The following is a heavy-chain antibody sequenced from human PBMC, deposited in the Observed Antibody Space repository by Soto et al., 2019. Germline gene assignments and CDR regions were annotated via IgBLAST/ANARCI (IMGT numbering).Heavy chain of an antibody. D-gene: IGHD3-10*02. J-gene: IGHJ4*02. CDR2: ISFDGSTK. CDR3: ATIPAGAYYYVAFDY. CDR1: GFTFSSFA. V-gene: IGHV3-30-3*01. Sequence: QVQLVESGGGVVQPGRSLRLSCAASGFTFSSFAMHWVRQAPGKGLEWLAVISFDGSTKSYADSVKGRFTISRDNSKNTLSLQMSSLRAEDTAVYYCATIPAGAYYYVAFDYWGQGTLVTVSS.